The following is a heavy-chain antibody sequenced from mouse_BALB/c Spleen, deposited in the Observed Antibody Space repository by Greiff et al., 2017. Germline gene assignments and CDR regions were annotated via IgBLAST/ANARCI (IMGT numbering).Heavy chain of an antibody. CDR2: IWAGGST. V-gene: IGHV2-9*02. CDR1: GFSLTSYG. D-gene: IGHD6-2*01. Sequence: VKVVESGPGLVAPSQSLSITCTVSGFSLTSYGVHWVRQPPGKGLEWLGVIWAGGSTNYNSALMSRLSISKDNSKSQVFLKMNSLQTDDTAMYYCARDLWDYAMDYWGQGTSVTVSS. J-gene: IGHJ4*01. CDR3: ARDLWDYAMDY.